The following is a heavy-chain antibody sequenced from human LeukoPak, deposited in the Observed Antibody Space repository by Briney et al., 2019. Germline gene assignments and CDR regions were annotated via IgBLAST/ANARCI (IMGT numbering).Heavy chain of an antibody. CDR1: GDSISSYY. D-gene: IGHD3-10*01. J-gene: IGHJ3*02. V-gene: IGHV4-59*01. CDR2: MYYTAST. CDR3: ARGSAVLVRGAFDI. Sequence: SETLSLTCTVSGDSISSYYWTWIRQTPGKGLEWIGYMYYTASTKYNPSLKSRVTISADTSKNQFSLKLTSVTAADMAVYYCARGSAVLVRGAFDIWGQGTMVTVS.